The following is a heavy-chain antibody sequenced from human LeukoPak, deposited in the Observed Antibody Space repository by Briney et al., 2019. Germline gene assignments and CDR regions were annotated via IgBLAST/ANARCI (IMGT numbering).Heavy chain of an antibody. V-gene: IGHV1-18*01. D-gene: IGHD2/OR15-2a*01. Sequence: ASVKVSCKASGYTFTTYGISWVRQAPGQGLEWMGWISAYNGNTNYAQKLQGRVTMTTDTSTSTACMELRSLRSDDTAVYYCARERIYTSTDPLYYMDVWGKGTTVTVSS. CDR3: ARERIYTSTDPLYYMDV. CDR2: ISAYNGNT. CDR1: GYTFTTYG. J-gene: IGHJ6*03.